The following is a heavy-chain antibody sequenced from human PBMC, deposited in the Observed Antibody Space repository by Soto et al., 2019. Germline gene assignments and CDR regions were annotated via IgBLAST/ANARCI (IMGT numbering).Heavy chain of an antibody. Sequence: GGSLRLSCAASGFTFSSYSMNWVRQAPGKGLEWVSSISSSSSYIYYADSVKGRFTISRDNAKNSLYLQMNSLRAEDTAVYYCARDFYDLRYFDLWGRGTLVTVSS. J-gene: IGHJ2*01. CDR3: ARDFYDLRYFDL. CDR2: ISSSSSYI. D-gene: IGHD3-16*01. V-gene: IGHV3-21*01. CDR1: GFTFSSYS.